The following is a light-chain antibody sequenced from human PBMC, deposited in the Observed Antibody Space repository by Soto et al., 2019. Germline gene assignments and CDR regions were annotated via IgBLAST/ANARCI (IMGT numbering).Light chain of an antibody. CDR3: MQALQTPPT. V-gene: IGKV2-28*01. J-gene: IGKJ5*01. CDR2: LGS. CDR1: QRLLHSNGYNY. Sequence: DIVMTQSPLSLTVTAGDPAAISCRASQRLLHSNGYNYLDWYLQKPGQSPQLLIYLGSNRSSGVPDRFSGSGSGTDFTLKISRVEAEDVGVYYCMQALQTPPTFGQGTRLEIK.